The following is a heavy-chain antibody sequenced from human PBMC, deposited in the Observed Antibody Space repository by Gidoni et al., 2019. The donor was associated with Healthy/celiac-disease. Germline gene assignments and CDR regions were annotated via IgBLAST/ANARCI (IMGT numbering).Heavy chain of an antibody. J-gene: IGHJ4*02. CDR1: GYTFTSYY. V-gene: IGHV1-46*01. CDR3: ARVIAVAGPVVDYFDY. D-gene: IGHD6-19*01. CDR2: INPSGGST. Sequence: QVQLVQSGAEVKKPGASVKVSCKASGYTFTSYYMHWVRQAPGQGLEWMGIINPSGGSTSYAQKFQGRVTMTRDTSTSTVYMELSSLRSEDTAVYYCARVIAVAGPVVDYFDYWGQGTLVTVSS.